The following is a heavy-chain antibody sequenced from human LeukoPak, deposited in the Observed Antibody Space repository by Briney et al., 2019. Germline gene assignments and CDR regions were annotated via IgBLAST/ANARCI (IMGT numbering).Heavy chain of an antibody. D-gene: IGHD6-6*01. CDR3: ARVSSSSSEPHDY. CDR2: IYTSGST. Sequence: SQTLSLTCTVSGGSISSGSYYWSWIRQPAGRGLEWIGRIYTSGSTNYNPSLKSRVTISVDTSKNQFSLKLSSVTAADTAVYYCARVSSSSSEPHDYWGQGTLVTVSS. V-gene: IGHV4-61*02. J-gene: IGHJ4*02. CDR1: GGSISSGSYY.